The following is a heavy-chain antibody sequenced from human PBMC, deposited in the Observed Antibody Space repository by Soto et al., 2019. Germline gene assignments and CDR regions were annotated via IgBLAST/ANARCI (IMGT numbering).Heavy chain of an antibody. CDR3: ARGIATGQLDP. CDR2: INPDNGNT. CDR1: GYTFTRYT. Sequence: QVQLVQSGAEVKKPGASVKISCKASGYTFTRYTMNWVRQAPGQRLEWMGWINPDNGNTKSSQKFQDRVIITRDTSPRTAYMDLSSLRSEDTAVYYCARGIATGQLDPWGQGTLVTVSS. J-gene: IGHJ5*02. V-gene: IGHV1-3*01. D-gene: IGHD2-15*01.